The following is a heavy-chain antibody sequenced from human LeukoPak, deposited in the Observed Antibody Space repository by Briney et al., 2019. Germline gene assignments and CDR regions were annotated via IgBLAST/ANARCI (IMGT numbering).Heavy chain of an antibody. V-gene: IGHV4-59*01. CDR1: GGSISSNY. CDR3: ARPAGAVAGRKVNWYFDL. Sequence: SETLSLTCTVSGGSISSNYWSWIRQPPGKGLEWIGYIYYSGSTNYNPSLKSRVTISVDTSKNQFSLKLSSVTASDTAVYDCARPAGAVAGRKVNWYFDLWGRGTLVTVSS. CDR2: IYYSGST. D-gene: IGHD6-19*01. J-gene: IGHJ2*01.